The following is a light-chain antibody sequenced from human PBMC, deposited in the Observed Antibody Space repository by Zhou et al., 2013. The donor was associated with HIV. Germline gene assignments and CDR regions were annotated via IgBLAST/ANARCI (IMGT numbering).Light chain of an antibody. J-gene: IGKJ3*01. Sequence: DIQMTQSPSSLFASVGDRVTITCRASQSINGFLNWYQQKPGKAPKLLIYAASSLQSGVPSRFSGSGSGTDFTLTISSLQPEDSATYYCQQSYTTPFTFGPGTKVDIK. CDR2: AAS. CDR3: QQSYTTPFT. CDR1: QSINGF. V-gene: IGKV1-39*01.